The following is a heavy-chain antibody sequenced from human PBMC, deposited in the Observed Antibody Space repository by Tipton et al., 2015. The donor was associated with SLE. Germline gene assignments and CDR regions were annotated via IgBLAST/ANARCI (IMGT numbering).Heavy chain of an antibody. Sequence: LRLSCTVSGDSTSFHYWSWIRQPPGKGLEWIGEINHSGSTYYTPSLKSRVTITVDTSKSQFSLKLNSVTAADTAVYFCASFGFNSVAAVYYFDYWGQGTLVTVSS. CDR3: ASFGFNSVAAVYYFDY. CDR1: GDSTSFHY. V-gene: IGHV4-34*01. J-gene: IGHJ4*02. D-gene: IGHD6-19*01. CDR2: INHSGST.